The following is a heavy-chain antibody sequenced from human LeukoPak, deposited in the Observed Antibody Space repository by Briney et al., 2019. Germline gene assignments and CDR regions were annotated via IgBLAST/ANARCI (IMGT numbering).Heavy chain of an antibody. D-gene: IGHD4-17*01. J-gene: IGHJ4*02. V-gene: IGHV1-18*01. CDR1: GYTFTSYG. CDR3: ARVTQTDYDFDY. Sequence: GASVKVSCKASGYTFTSYGISWVRQAPGQGLEWMGWISAYNGNTDYAQKLQGRVTMTTGTSTSTAYIELRSLRSDDTAVYYCARVTQTDYDFDYWGQGTLVTVSS. CDR2: ISAYNGNT.